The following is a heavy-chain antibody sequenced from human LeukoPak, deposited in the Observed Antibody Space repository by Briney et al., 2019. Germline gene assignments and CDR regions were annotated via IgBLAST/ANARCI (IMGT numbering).Heavy chain of an antibody. Sequence: SETLSLTCTVSGGSFSSYYWSWVRQPPGKGLEWMGYIYYSGSTNYNPSLKSRGTISVDTSKNQFSLTLNSVPAADTAVYYCARDGDFEDGSGSYYTMDVWGQRTTVTVSS. CDR2: IYYSGST. CDR1: GGSFSSYY. J-gene: IGHJ6*02. D-gene: IGHD3-10*01. V-gene: IGHV4-59*01. CDR3: ARDGDFEDGSGSYYTMDV.